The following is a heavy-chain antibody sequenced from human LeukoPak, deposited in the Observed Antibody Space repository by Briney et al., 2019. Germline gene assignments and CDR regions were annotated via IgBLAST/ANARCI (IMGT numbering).Heavy chain of an antibody. CDR3: ARGTRSNYIDY. CDR1: GGSISSHY. D-gene: IGHD2-2*01. Sequence: SETLSLTCTVSGGSISSHYWSWIRQPPGKGLEWIGYIYYSGSTNYNPSLKSRVTISVDTSKNQFSLKLSSVTAADTAVYYCARGTRSNYIDYWGQGTLVTVSS. CDR2: IYYSGST. V-gene: IGHV4-59*11. J-gene: IGHJ4*02.